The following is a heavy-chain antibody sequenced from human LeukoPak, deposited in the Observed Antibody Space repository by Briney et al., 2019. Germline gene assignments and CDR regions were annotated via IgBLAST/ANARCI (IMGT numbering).Heavy chain of an antibody. Sequence: GGSLRLSCAASGFTCSSYTMNWVRQAAGRGLEWLAYITVSSTAYYAASVQGRFLISRDNAKNSLYLQMNSLRDEDTAVYYCARGDTLSDLFAFDIRGQGTMVTVSS. CDR3: ARGDTLSDLFAFDI. CDR2: ITVSSTA. CDR1: GFTCSSYT. J-gene: IGHJ3*02. V-gene: IGHV3-48*02.